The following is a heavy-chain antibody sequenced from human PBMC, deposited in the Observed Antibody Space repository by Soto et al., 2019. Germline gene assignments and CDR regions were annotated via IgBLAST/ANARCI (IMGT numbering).Heavy chain of an antibody. V-gene: IGHV1-69*01. Sequence: QVQLVQSGAEVKKPGSSVKVSCKASGGTFSSYSISWVRQAPGQGLEWMGGIIPIFGTANYAQKFQGRVTITAAESTSTAYMELSSLRSEDTAVYYCAIEYSSSPPYYPIGYWGQGTLVTVSS. CDR1: GGTFSSYS. CDR3: AIEYSSSPPYYPIGY. D-gene: IGHD6-6*01. CDR2: IIPIFGTA. J-gene: IGHJ4*02.